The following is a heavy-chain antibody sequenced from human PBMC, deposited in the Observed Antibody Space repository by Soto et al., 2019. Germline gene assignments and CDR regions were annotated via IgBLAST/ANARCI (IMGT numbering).Heavy chain of an antibody. CDR2: ISASGRSL. D-gene: IGHD2-2*01. CDR3: AKGTSKLDY. V-gene: IGHV3-23*01. J-gene: IGHJ4*02. Sequence: EVQLLESGGGLIQPGGSLRLSCAASGFTFSSNDMSWVRQAPGKGLEWASSISASGRSLFYADAVKGRFTISRDNSKNTLYLQMSSLTAEDTAVYYCAKGTSKLDYWGQGTLATVSS. CDR1: GFTFSSND.